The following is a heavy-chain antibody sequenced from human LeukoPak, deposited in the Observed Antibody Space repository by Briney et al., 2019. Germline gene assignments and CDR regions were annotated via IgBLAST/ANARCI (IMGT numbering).Heavy chain of an antibody. J-gene: IGHJ4*02. CDR3: ARDSCSPDSGSHCFDY. CDR1: GFTVSNNY. D-gene: IGHD1-26*01. CDR2: IYSGGST. V-gene: IGHV3-53*01. Sequence: GGSLSLSCAASGFTVSNNYMSWVRQAPGEGLEWLSVIYSGGSTYYADSVKGRFTISRDNSKNTLYLQMNSRRAEDTAVYCCARDSCSPDSGSHCFDYWGRGALVTVSS.